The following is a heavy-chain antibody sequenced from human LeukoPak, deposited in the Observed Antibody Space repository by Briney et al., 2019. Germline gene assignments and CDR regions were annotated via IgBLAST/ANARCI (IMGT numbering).Heavy chain of an antibody. D-gene: IGHD6-19*01. CDR3: AKGPLIEVAGTTWDH. Sequence: GGSLRLSCAASGFTFSTYAMSWVRQAPGKGLEWVSAISGSGDNTYYADSVKGRITISRDNSKNTLYLHMNSLRAEDTAVYYCAKGPLIEVAGTTWDHWGQGTLVTVSS. CDR2: ISGSGDNT. V-gene: IGHV3-23*01. CDR1: GFTFSTYA. J-gene: IGHJ4*02.